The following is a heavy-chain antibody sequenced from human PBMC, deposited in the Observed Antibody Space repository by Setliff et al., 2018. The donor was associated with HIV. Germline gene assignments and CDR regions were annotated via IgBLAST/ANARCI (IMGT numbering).Heavy chain of an antibody. J-gene: IGHJ5*02. CDR2: INTVTGNP. CDR1: GYTFNSYG. Sequence: GASVKVSCKASGYTFNSYGINWVRQAPGQGLEWMGWINTVTGNPTYAQGFTGRFVFSLDASVTTTYLHINNLEAADSAVYYCARGGSSWFGWFDPWGQGTLVTVSS. CDR3: ARGGSSWFGWFDP. D-gene: IGHD6-13*01. V-gene: IGHV7-4-1*02.